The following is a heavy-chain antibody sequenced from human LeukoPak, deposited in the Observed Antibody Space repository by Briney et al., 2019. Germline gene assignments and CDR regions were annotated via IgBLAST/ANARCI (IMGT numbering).Heavy chain of an antibody. CDR3: ARDPISSVTTELPAGD. V-gene: IGHV1-8*01. Sequence: GASVKVSCKASGYTFTNYDINWVRQAAGQGLEWMGWMNPKTGNTGYAQRFQGRVTMTRNTSITTAYMELSGLRSEDTAVYYCARDPISSVTTELPAGDWGQGTLVTVSS. J-gene: IGHJ4*02. D-gene: IGHD4-17*01. CDR1: GYTFTNYD. CDR2: MNPKTGNT.